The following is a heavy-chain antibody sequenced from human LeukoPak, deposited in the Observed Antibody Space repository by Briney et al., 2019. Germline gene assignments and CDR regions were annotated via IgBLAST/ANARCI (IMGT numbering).Heavy chain of an antibody. V-gene: IGHV1-69*05. J-gene: IGHJ1*01. CDR3: ATLERWPNPWDFQH. Sequence: SVKVSCKASGGTFSSYAISGVRQAPGQGLEWMGGIIPIFGTANYAQKFQGRVTITTDESTSTAYMELSSLRSEDTAVYYCATLERWPNPWDFQHWGQGTLVTVSS. CDR1: GGTFSSYA. CDR2: IIPIFGTA. D-gene: IGHD5-24*01.